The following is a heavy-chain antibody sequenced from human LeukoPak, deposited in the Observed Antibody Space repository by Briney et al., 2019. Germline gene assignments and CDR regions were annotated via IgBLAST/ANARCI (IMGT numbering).Heavy chain of an antibody. D-gene: IGHD3-10*01. CDR3: GVDYFGYMDV. Sequence: GGSLRLSCAASEFTVSNNYMNWVRQAPGKGLEWVSVIYSGGNTYYADSVKGRFTISRDDSKNTLYLQMNSLRAEDTAVYYCGVDYFGYMDVWGKGTTVTISS. V-gene: IGHV3-66*01. CDR1: EFTVSNNY. CDR2: IYSGGNT. J-gene: IGHJ6*03.